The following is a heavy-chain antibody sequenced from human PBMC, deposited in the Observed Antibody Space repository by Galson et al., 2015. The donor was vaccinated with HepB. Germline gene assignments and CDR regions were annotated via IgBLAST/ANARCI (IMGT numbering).Heavy chain of an antibody. V-gene: IGHV3-48*02. D-gene: IGHD1-26*01. Sequence: SLRLSCAASGFTLSNYSMNWVRQAPGKGLEWLSYITSSSSNIYYADSVKGRFTISRDNAKKSLYLEMTSLRDDDTAVYYCTRKWAFDIWGQGTMVTVS. CDR2: ITSSSSNI. CDR3: TRKWAFDI. CDR1: GFTLSNYS. J-gene: IGHJ3*02.